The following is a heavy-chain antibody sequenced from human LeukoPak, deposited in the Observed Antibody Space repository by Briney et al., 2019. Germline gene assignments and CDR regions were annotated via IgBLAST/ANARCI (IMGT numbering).Heavy chain of an antibody. CDR1: GFTFSSYW. CDR2: IKQDGSEK. V-gene: IGHV3-7*01. J-gene: IGHJ4*02. Sequence: PGGSLRLSCAASGFTFSSYWMSWVRQAPGKGLEWVANIKQDGSEKYYVDSVKGRFTTSRDNAKNSLYLQMNSLRAEDTAVYYCARVRFLEWTFLYFDYWGQGTLVTVSS. CDR3: ARVRFLEWTFLYFDY. D-gene: IGHD3-3*01.